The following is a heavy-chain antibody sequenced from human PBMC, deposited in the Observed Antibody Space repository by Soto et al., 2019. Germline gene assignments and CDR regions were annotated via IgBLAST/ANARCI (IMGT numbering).Heavy chain of an antibody. CDR3: ARDRVVVITGGWYDY. J-gene: IGHJ4*02. D-gene: IGHD3-22*01. Sequence: QVQLVESGGGVVQPGRSLRLSCAASGFTFSSYGMHWVRQAPGKGLEWVAVIWYDGSNKYYADSVKGRFTISRDNSKNTLYLQINSLRAEDTAVYYCARDRVVVITGGWYDYWGQGTLVTVSS. CDR1: GFTFSSYG. V-gene: IGHV3-33*01. CDR2: IWYDGSNK.